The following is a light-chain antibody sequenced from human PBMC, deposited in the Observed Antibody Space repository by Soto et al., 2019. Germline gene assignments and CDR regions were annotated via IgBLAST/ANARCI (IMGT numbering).Light chain of an antibody. CDR1: SSDVGGYNY. CDR3: SSYTTSGSLV. Sequence: QSVLTQPASVSGSPGQSITISCTGTSSDVGGYNYFSWYQQQPVKAPKLMIYDVSNRTSGVSNRFSGSKSGNTASLTISGLQAEDEDDYYCSSYTTSGSLVFGGGTQLTVL. CDR2: DVS. J-gene: IGLJ2*01. V-gene: IGLV2-14*01.